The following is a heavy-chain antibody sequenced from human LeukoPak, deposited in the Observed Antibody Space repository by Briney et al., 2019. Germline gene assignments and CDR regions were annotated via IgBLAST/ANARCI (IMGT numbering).Heavy chain of an antibody. J-gene: IGHJ3*02. CDR2: ISSSRSYI. CDR3: ARESKWFGELCAFDI. CDR1: GFTFSSYS. Sequence: GGSLRLSCAASGFTFSSYSMNWVRQAPGKGLEWVSSISSSRSYIYYADSVKGRFTISGDNAKNSLYLQMNSLRAEDTAVYYCARESKWFGELCAFDIWGQGTMVTVSS. D-gene: IGHD3-10*01. V-gene: IGHV3-21*01.